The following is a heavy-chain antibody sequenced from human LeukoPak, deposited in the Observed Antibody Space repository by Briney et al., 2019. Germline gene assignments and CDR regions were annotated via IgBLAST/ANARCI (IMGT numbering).Heavy chain of an antibody. Sequence: ASVKVSCKASGDSLTGYYMHWVRQAPGQGPEWVGWINPNGGGTNYAQKFQGRVTMTRDTSISTGYMELSRLRSDDTAVYYCARKKGSSLVAFDIWGQGTMVTVSS. CDR2: INPNGGGT. CDR3: ARKKGSSLVAFDI. V-gene: IGHV1-2*02. CDR1: GDSLTGYY. J-gene: IGHJ3*02. D-gene: IGHD3-10*01.